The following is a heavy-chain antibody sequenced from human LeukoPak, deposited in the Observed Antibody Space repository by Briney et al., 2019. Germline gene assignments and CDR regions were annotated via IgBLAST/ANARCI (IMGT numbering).Heavy chain of an antibody. CDR1: GGSISSSSYY. CDR3: ARQASSGWYIAEYFQH. J-gene: IGHJ1*01. D-gene: IGHD6-19*01. CDR2: IYYSGST. V-gene: IGHV4-39*01. Sequence: PSETLSLTCTVSGGSISSSSYYWGWLRQPPGKGLEWFGSIYYSGSTYYNPSLKSRVTISVDTSKNQFSLKLSSVTAADTAVYYCARQASSGWYIAEYFQHWGQGTLVTVSS.